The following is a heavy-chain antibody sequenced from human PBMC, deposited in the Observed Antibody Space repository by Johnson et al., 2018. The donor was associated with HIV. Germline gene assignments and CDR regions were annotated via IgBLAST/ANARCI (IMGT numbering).Heavy chain of an antibody. J-gene: IGHJ3*02. Sequence: QVQLVESGGRLVKPGGSLRLSCAASGFTFSDYYMSWIRQAPGKGLEWVSYISSSGSTIYYADSVKGRFTISRDNAKNSLSLQMDSLRDEDTAVYYCARDPELDYFDNRAFDIWGQGTMVTVSS. CDR2: ISSSGSTI. CDR3: ARDPELDYFDNRAFDI. D-gene: IGHD3-22*01. V-gene: IGHV3-11*04. CDR1: GFTFSDYY.